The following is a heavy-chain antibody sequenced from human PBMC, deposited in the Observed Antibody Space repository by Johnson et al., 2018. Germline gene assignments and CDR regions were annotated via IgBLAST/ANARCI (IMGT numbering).Heavy chain of an antibody. Sequence: VQLVQSGGGLVQPGGSLRLSCAASGFTFSSYVMNWVRQAPGPGLEWVSGISSSGGGTFYADSVKGRITISRDNSKNTVYLQMNSLRAEDPAVYYCAGAYNFEDAFDIWGQGTMVTVSS. D-gene: IGHD1-20*01. V-gene: IGHV3-23*04. CDR3: AGAYNFEDAFDI. CDR2: ISSSGGGT. J-gene: IGHJ3*02. CDR1: GFTFSSYV.